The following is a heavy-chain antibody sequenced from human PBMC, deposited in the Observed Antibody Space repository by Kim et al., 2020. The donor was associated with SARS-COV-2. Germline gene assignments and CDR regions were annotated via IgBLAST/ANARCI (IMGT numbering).Heavy chain of an antibody. CDR2: IYYSGST. J-gene: IGHJ4*02. CDR3: ARQLSGYSSSWYETDY. D-gene: IGHD6-13*01. CDR1: GGSISSSSYY. V-gene: IGHV4-39*01. Sequence: SETLSLTCTVSGGSISSSSYYWGWIRQPPGKGLEWIGSIYYSGSTYYNPSLKSRVTISVDTSKNQFSLKLSSVTAADTAVYYCARQLSGYSSSWYETDYWGQGTLVTVSS.